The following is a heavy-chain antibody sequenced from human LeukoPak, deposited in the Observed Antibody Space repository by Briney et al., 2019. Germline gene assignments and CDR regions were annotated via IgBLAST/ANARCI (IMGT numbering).Heavy chain of an antibody. CDR2: ISSSSSYI. CDR1: GFTFSSYS. CDR3: ARARDTAMVTGSGFDP. D-gene: IGHD5-18*01. J-gene: IGHJ5*02. Sequence: PGGSLRLSCAASGFTFSSYSMNWVRQAPGKGLEGVSSISSSSSYIYYADSVKGRFTISGDNAKNSLYLQMNSLRAEDTAVYYCARARDTAMVTGSGFDPWGQGTLVTVSS. V-gene: IGHV3-21*01.